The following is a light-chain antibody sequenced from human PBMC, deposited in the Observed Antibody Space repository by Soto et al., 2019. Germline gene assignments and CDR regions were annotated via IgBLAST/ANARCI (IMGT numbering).Light chain of an antibody. V-gene: IGKV3-15*01. Sequence: EIVMTQSPATLSVSPGERATLSCRASQGVSSNLAWYQQKPGQAPRLLIYGAYTRAAGVPARFSGSGSGTEFTIPITSLQSEDIALYYCQQYNIWPPITFGQGTRLEIK. CDR1: QGVSSN. CDR2: GAY. J-gene: IGKJ5*01. CDR3: QQYNIWPPIT.